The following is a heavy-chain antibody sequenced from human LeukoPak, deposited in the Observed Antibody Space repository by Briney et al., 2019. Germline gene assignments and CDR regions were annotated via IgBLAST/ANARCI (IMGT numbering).Heavy chain of an antibody. D-gene: IGHD3-10*01. CDR3: ARKADGSGVTGYYYYMDV. J-gene: IGHJ6*03. CDR2: IYYSGST. CDR1: GYSITSTYW. Sequence: KSSETLSLTCAVSGYSITSTYWWGWIRQPPGTGLEWIGYIYYSGSTNYNPSLKSRVTISVDTSKNQFSLKLSSVTAADTAVYYCARKADGSGVTGYYYYMDVWGKGTTVTVSS. V-gene: IGHV4-28*01.